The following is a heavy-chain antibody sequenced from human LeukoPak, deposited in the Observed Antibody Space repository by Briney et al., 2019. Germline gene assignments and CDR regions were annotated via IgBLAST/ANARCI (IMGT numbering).Heavy chain of an antibody. CDR3: ARDSAGPPAYAFDI. V-gene: IGHV4-59*01. CDR1: GGSFSSYY. Sequence: SETLSLTCAVYGGSFSSYYWSWIRQPPGKGLEWIGYIYYSGSTNYNPSLKSRVTISVDTSKNQFCLKLSSVTAADTAVYHCARDSAGPPAYAFDIWGQGTMVTVSS. J-gene: IGHJ3*02. CDR2: IYYSGST. D-gene: IGHD2-2*01.